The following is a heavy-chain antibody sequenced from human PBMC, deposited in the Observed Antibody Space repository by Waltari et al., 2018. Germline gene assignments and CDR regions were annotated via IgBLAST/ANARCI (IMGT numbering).Heavy chain of an antibody. CDR2: IYDSGRA. V-gene: IGHV4-61*03. Sequence: QLQLQESGPGLVKPSDTLSLTCIVSGDSVTNGHYYWSWIRQPPGKGLEWIGYIYDSGRAAYTPSLKSRLTMSVDTSKNHFSLRLRSVTAADTAVYYCARWAGYCSRASCHLYFDYWGQGTLVTVSA. D-gene: IGHD2-2*01. CDR3: ARWAGYCSRASCHLYFDY. CDR1: GDSVTNGHYY. J-gene: IGHJ4*02.